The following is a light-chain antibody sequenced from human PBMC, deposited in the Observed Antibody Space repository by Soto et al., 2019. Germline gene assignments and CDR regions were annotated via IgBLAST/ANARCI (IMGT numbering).Light chain of an antibody. V-gene: IGKV3-11*01. CDR3: QQRKHWPPLT. J-gene: IGKJ4*01. Sequence: ETVLTQSPATLSLSPGERATLSCRASHSVDIYLAWYQQKPGQVPRLLIYDASNRATGIPDRFTGSGSGTDFTLTISSLEPEDFAVYYCQQRKHWPPLTFGGGTKVEIK. CDR2: DAS. CDR1: HSVDIY.